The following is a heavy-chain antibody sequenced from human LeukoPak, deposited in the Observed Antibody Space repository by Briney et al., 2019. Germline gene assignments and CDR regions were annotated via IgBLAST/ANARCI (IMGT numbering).Heavy chain of an antibody. V-gene: IGHV3-64D*06. J-gene: IGHJ4*02. Sequence: GGSLRLSCSASRFTFGAYFMHWVRQAPGKGLQYVSSISSNEYDTYYADSVKGRFTISRDNSKNTLFLQMNNLRPEDTAVYYCVKDLNGTWSFDYWGQGTLVTVSS. CDR1: RFTFGAYF. CDR2: ISSNEYDT. D-gene: IGHD2-8*01. CDR3: VKDLNGTWSFDY.